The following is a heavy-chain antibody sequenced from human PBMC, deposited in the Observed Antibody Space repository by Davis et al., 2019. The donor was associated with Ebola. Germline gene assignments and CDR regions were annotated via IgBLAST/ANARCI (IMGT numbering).Heavy chain of an antibody. CDR2: MNPNSGNT. CDR1: GYTFTSYG. D-gene: IGHD5-24*01. V-gene: IGHV1-8*02. J-gene: IGHJ6*02. CDR3: ARKRWLQYPPYYYYGMDV. Sequence: ASVKVSCKASGYTFTSYGINWVRQATGQGLEWMGWMNPNSGNTGYAQKFQGRVTMTRNTSISTAYMELSSLRSEDTAVYYCARKRWLQYPPYYYYGMDVWGQGTTVTVSS.